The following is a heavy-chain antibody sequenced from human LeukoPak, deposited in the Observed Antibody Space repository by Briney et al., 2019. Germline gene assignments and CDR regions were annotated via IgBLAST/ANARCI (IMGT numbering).Heavy chain of an antibody. V-gene: IGHV1-69*06. D-gene: IGHD6-19*01. Sequence: GASVKVSCKASGGTFSSYAISWVRQAPGQGLEWMGGIIPIFGTANYAQKFQGRVTITADKSTSTAYMELSSLRSEDTAVYYCASQRLGRQWLVQGGDYWGQGTLVTVSS. CDR2: IIPIFGTA. CDR3: ASQRLGRQWLVQGGDY. CDR1: GGTFSSYA. J-gene: IGHJ4*02.